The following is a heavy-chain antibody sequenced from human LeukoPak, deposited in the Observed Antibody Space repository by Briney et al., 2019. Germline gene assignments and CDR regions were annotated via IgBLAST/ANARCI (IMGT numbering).Heavy chain of an antibody. Sequence: GASVKVSCKASGYTFTSYDINWVRQATGQGLEWMGWMNPNSGNTGNAQKFQGRVTMTRNTSISTAYMELSSLRSEDTAVYYCAIRYGSGSYYIGRRWWTSYYFDYWGQGTLVTVSS. CDR2: MNPNSGNT. V-gene: IGHV1-8*01. J-gene: IGHJ4*02. CDR1: GYTFTSYD. CDR3: AIRYGSGSYYIGRRWWTSYYFDY. D-gene: IGHD3-10*01.